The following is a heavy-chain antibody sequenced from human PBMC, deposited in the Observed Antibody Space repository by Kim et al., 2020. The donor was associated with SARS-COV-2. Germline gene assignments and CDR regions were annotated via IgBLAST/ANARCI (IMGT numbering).Heavy chain of an antibody. CDR2: INHSGST. J-gene: IGHJ4*01. CDR1: GGSFSGYY. V-gene: IGHV4-34*01. CDR3: ARGFHQGYYDSSGSADY. Sequence: SETLSLTCAVYGGSFSGYYWSWIRQPPGKGLEWIGEINHSGSTNYNPSLKSRVTISVDTSKNQFSLKLSSVTAADTAVYYCARGFHQGYYDSSGSADYWG. D-gene: IGHD3-22*01.